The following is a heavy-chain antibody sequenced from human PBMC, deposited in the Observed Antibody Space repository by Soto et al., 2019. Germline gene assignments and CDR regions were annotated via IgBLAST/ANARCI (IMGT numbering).Heavy chain of an antibody. J-gene: IGHJ6*02. CDR1: GVTFSKFI. CDR2: IIPIFGTA. V-gene: IGHV1-69*01. Sequence: QVQLEQSGGEVKKPGSSVKVSCKASGVTFSKFIMTWVRQAPGLGLEWVGGIIPIFGTANYAQKFQGRVTITADESTSTSYMEVNNLRSEDTAVYYCAKVRYSSPMGYYYGMDVWAKGPRSPSP. CDR3: AKVRYSSPMGYYYGMDV. D-gene: IGHD6-19*01.